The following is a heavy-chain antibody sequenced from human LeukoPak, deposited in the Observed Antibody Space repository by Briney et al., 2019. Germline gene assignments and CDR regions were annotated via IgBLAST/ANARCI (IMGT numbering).Heavy chain of an antibody. CDR1: GGTFSSYA. J-gene: IGHJ4*02. CDR2: IIPIFGTA. CDR3: AKDCATPCEGVGGNY. D-gene: IGHD1-26*01. Sequence: SVKVSCKASGGTFSSYAISWVRQAPGQGLEWMGGIIPIFGTANYAQKFQGRVTITADESTSTAYMALSSLRSEDTAVYYCAKDCATPCEGVGGNYWGQGTLVTVSS. V-gene: IGHV1-69*13.